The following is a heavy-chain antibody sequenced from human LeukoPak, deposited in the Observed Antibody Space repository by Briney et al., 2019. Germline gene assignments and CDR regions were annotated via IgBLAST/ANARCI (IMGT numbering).Heavy chain of an antibody. Sequence: PGGSLRLSCATSGFTFSSNGLHWVRQAPGKGLEWVAFIRYDGSNEYHADSVKGRFTISRDNSKNTLYLQMNSLRTEDTAVYYCAKTGYSGSAYGTWYFDYWGQGTLVTVSS. V-gene: IGHV3-30*02. CDR3: AKTGYSGSAYGTWYFDY. D-gene: IGHD5-12*01. CDR1: GFTFSSNG. CDR2: IRYDGSNE. J-gene: IGHJ4*02.